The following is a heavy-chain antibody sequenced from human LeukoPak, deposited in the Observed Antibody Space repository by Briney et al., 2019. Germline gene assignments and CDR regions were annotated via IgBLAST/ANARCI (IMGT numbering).Heavy chain of an antibody. V-gene: IGHV1-69*04. CDR3: ARRVTTVVKDAFDI. D-gene: IGHD4-17*01. Sequence: ASVKVSCKASGGTFSSYAISWVRQAPGQGLEWMGRIIPILGIANYAQKFHGRVTITADKSTSTAYMELSRLRSEDTAVYYCARRVTTVVKDAFDIWGQGTMVTVSS. CDR1: GGTFSSYA. J-gene: IGHJ3*02. CDR2: IIPILGIA.